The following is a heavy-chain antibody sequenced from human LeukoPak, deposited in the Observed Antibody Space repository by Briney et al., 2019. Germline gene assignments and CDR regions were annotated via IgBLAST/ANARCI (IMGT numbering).Heavy chain of an antibody. CDR1: GYTFTSYY. CDR3: ARTPHYCSGGSCYFDVFDI. CDR2: IISYSDNP. D-gene: IGHD2-15*01. Sequence: ASVKVSCKASGYTFTSYYITWVRQAPGQGLECMGWIISYSDNPTYARNLQGRVTMTTDTSTSTAYMELRSLRSDDTAVYYCARTPHYCSGGSCYFDVFDIWGQGTMVTVSS. J-gene: IGHJ3*02. V-gene: IGHV1-18*01.